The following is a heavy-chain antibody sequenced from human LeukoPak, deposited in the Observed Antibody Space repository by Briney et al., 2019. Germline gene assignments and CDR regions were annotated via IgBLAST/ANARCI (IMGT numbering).Heavy chain of an antibody. J-gene: IGHJ4*02. CDR3: ARVAYCGGDCYTIDY. Sequence: SETLSLTCTVSGRSISSYYWSWVRQPPGKGLEWIGYIYYRGSTNYNPSLKSRVTISVDTSKNQFSLKLSSVTATDTAVYYSARVAYCGGDCYTIDYWGQGTLVTVSS. CDR1: GRSISSYY. D-gene: IGHD2-21*02. CDR2: IYYRGST. V-gene: IGHV4-59*01.